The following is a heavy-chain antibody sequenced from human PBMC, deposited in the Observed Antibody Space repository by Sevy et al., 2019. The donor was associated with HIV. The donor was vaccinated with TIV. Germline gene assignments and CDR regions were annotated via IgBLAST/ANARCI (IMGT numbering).Heavy chain of an antibody. CDR1: GGTFSSYA. CDR3: ARGRPPYSSGWYGEAFDY. V-gene: IGHV1-69*13. Sequence: ASVKVSCKASGGTFSSYAISWVRQAPGQGLEWMGGIIPIFGTANYAQKFQGRVTITADESTSTAYMELSSLRSEETAVYYCARGRPPYSSGWYGEAFDYWGQGTLVTVSS. J-gene: IGHJ4*02. D-gene: IGHD6-19*01. CDR2: IIPIFGTA.